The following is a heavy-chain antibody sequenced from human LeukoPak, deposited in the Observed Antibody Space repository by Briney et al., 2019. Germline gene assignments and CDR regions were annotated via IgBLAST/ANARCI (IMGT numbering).Heavy chain of an antibody. V-gene: IGHV3-30*02. CDR3: AKESEEEQLLGEPMFDH. CDR2: IRHEGSCK. Sequence: GGSLRLSCVASGFAFSKYGMHWVRQAPGKGLEWLSFIRHEGSCKEYADSVKGRFTISRDNSKNALYLKINSLTREDTALYSCAKESEEEQLLGEPMFDHWGRGILLTVSS. CDR1: GFAFSKYG. D-gene: IGHD1-26*01. J-gene: IGHJ2*01.